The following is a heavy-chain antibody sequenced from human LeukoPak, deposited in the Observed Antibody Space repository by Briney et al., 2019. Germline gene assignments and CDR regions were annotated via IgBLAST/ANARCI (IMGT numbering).Heavy chain of an antibody. CDR3: GRGTYSSGWYHY. CDR1: GFTFSTYE. D-gene: IGHD6-19*01. J-gene: IGHJ4*02. Sequence: GGSLRLSCAASGFTFSTYEMTWVRQAPGKGLEWVSYISSSGTTIYYADSVKGRFTISRDNANNSLYLQMNTLRADDTAVYYCGRGTYSSGWYHYWGQGTLVTVSS. CDR2: ISSSGTTI. V-gene: IGHV3-48*03.